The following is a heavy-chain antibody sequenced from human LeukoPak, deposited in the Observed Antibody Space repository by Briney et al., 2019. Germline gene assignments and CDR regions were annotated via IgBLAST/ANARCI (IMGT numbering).Heavy chain of an antibody. CDR1: GFTFSIYS. CDR2: ISSSSSYI. D-gene: IGHD3-9*01. V-gene: IGHV3-21*01. Sequence: PGGSLRLSCAASGFTFSIYSMNWVRQAPGKGLEWGSSISSSSSYIYYADSVKGRFTISRDNAKNSLYLQMNSLRAEDTAVYYCARDLSGYDILTGYFYWGQGTLVTVSS. J-gene: IGHJ4*02. CDR3: ARDLSGYDILTGYFY.